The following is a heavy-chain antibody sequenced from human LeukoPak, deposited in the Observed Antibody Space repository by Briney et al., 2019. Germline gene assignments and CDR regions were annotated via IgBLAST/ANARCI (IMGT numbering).Heavy chain of an antibody. CDR3: ARKSGYWPYYYYYMDV. D-gene: IGHD3-3*01. J-gene: IGHJ6*03. CDR2: INHSGST. V-gene: IGHV4-34*01. Sequence: PSETLSLTCAVYGGSFSGYYWSWIRQPPGKGLEWIGEINHSGSTNYNPSLKSRVTISVDTSKNQFSLKLSSVTAADTAVYYCARKSGYWPYYYYYMDVWGKGTTVTVSS. CDR1: GGSFSGYY.